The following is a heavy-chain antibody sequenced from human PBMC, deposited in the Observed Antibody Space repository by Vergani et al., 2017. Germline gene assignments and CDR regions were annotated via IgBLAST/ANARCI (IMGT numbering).Heavy chain of an antibody. CDR2: ISGDGGST. Sequence: EVQLVESGGGVVQPGGSLRLSCAASGFTFDDYAMHWVRQAPGKGLEWVSLISGDGGSTYYADSVKGRFTISRDNAKNSLYLQMNSLRAEDTAVYYCASLRSYVSSGYRRGMDVGAKGPRSPSP. CDR3: ASLRSYVSSGYRRGMDV. D-gene: IGHD3-22*01. J-gene: IGHJ6*02. V-gene: IGHV3-43*02. CDR1: GFTFDDYA.